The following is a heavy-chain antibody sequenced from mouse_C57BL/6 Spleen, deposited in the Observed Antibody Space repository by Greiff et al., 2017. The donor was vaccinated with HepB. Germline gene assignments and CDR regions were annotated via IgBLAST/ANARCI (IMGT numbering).Heavy chain of an antibody. J-gene: IGHJ2*01. CDR1: GYTFTSYW. V-gene: IGHV1-64*01. CDR3: ARELGRGGYYFDY. Sequence: QVQLQQPGAELVKPGASVKLSCKASGYTFTSYWMHWVKQRPGQGLEWIGMIHPNSGSTNYNEKFKSKATLTVDKSSSTAYMQLSSLTSEDSAVYYWARELGRGGYYFDYWGQGTTLTVSS. D-gene: IGHD4-1*01. CDR2: IHPNSGST.